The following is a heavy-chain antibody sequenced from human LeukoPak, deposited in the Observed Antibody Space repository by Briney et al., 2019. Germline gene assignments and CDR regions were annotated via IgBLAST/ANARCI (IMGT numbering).Heavy chain of an antibody. J-gene: IGHJ5*01. D-gene: IGHD6-19*01. CDR2: ISHDGSVK. V-gene: IGHV3-30*18. Sequence: GGSLRLSCAASGFTFNNCGMQWVRQTPGKGLEWVTVISHDGSVKHYADSVKGRFTISRDTSKNTVYLQMNSLRPEDTAVYYCAKEGTTYSSTWFDSWGQGTLVTVSS. CDR1: GFTFNNCG. CDR3: AKEGTTYSSTWFDS.